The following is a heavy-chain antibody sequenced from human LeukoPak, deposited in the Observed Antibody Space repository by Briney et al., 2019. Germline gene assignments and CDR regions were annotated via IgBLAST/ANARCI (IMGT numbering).Heavy chain of an antibody. D-gene: IGHD6-19*01. V-gene: IGHV3-64D*06. CDR1: GFIFGVST. Sequence: SGGSLRLSCAASGFIFGVSTMHWVRQAPGKGVEFVSSISTAGRSTYYADSAKGRFAISRDDFNSTVYLHMSSLRPEDTAMYYCVKDRGSSGWSPFAYWGQGTLVTVSS. CDR2: ISTAGRST. CDR3: VKDRGSSGWSPFAY. J-gene: IGHJ4*02.